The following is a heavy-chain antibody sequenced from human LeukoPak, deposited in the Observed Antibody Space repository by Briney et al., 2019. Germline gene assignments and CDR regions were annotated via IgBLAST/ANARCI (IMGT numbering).Heavy chain of an antibody. D-gene: IGHD3-10*01. CDR3: ARGISMVRGVVPSYNWFDP. V-gene: IGHV3-30-3*01. CDR1: GFTFSSYA. Sequence: QSGGSLRLSCAASGFTFSSYAMRWVRQAPGKGLEWVAVISYDGSYKCHADSVKGRFTISRDNSRNTLYLQMNSLRAEDTAVYYCARGISMVRGVVPSYNWFDPWGQGTLVTVSS. J-gene: IGHJ5*02. CDR2: ISYDGSYK.